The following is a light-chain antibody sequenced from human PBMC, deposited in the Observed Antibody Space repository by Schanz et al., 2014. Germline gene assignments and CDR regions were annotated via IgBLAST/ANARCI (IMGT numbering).Light chain of an antibody. CDR2: EGS. CDR1: SSDVGSYNL. Sequence: QSALTQPASVSGSPGQSITISCTGTSSDVGSYNLVSWYQQHPGKAPKLMIYEGSKRPSGVPDRFSGSRSGTSASLAISGLRSEDEADYYCSSYAGSDNLIFGGGTKLTVL. J-gene: IGLJ2*01. CDR3: SSYAGSDNLI. V-gene: IGLV2-14*02.